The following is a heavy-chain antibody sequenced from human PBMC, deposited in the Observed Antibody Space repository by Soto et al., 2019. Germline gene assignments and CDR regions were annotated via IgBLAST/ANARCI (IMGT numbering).Heavy chain of an antibody. CDR1: GFTFSNYA. V-gene: IGHV3-64*07. Sequence: EVQLVESGGGLVQPGGSLRLSCAVSGFTFSNYAMYWVRQAPGKGLEYVSGISSNGGRTYYADSVKGRFTISRDNFKDTLYLQMGGLRAEDMAVYYCARLHQYGDYAPCYCGMDVWGQGTTVTVSS. J-gene: IGHJ6*02. CDR2: ISSNGGRT. CDR3: ARLHQYGDYAPCYCGMDV. D-gene: IGHD4-17*01.